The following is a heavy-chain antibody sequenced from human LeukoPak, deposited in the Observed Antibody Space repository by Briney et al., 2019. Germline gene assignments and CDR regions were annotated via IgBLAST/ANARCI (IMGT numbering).Heavy chain of an antibody. CDR2: IKQDGSEK. J-gene: IGHJ4*02. CDR3: ARDMVRGVNNHWYFDY. CDR1: GFTFSTYW. V-gene: IGHV3-7*01. Sequence: GASLRLSCAASGFTFSTYWMSWVRQAPGKGLEWVANIKQDGSEKYYVDSVKSRFTISRDNAKNSLYLQMNSLRAEDTALYYCARDMVRGVNNHWYFDYWGQGTLVTVSS. D-gene: IGHD3-10*01.